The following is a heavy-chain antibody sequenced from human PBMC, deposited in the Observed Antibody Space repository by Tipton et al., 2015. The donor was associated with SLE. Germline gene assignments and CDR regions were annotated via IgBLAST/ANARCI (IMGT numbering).Heavy chain of an antibody. V-gene: IGHV4-38-2*02. Sequence: TLSLTCTVSGGSISSGYYWGWIRQPPGKGLEWIGSIYHSGSTYYNPSLKSRVTISVDTSKNQFSLKLSSVTAADTAVYYCARTPSLQDWGQGTLVTVSS. CDR3: ARTPSLQD. D-gene: IGHD4-11*01. CDR1: GGSISSGYY. CDR2: IYHSGST. J-gene: IGHJ4*02.